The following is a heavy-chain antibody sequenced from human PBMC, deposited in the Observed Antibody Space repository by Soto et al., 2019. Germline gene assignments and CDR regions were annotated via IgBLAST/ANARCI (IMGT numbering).Heavy chain of an antibody. Sequence: QVQLVQSAADVKKPGASVKVSCQASGGTVSSYAITWVRQAPGKGLEWMGVFIPIFVSAHYAPKFQGRITITADESTSTAYMELSGLTSEDTAIYYCARDVSSDTTGFRGYDLWGQGTQVTVSS. CDR3: ARDVSSDTTGFRGYDL. D-gene: IGHD3-10*01. CDR2: FIPIFVSA. V-gene: IGHV1-69*13. J-gene: IGHJ4*02. CDR1: GGTVSSYA.